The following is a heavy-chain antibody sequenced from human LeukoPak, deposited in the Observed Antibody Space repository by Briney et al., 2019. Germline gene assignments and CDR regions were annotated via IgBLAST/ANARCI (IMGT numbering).Heavy chain of an antibody. D-gene: IGHD1-26*01. CDR1: GFTFDDYA. J-gene: IGHJ4*02. CDR3: AKDXRXXXLLGPFDY. CDR2: ISWNSGSI. V-gene: IGHV3-9*01. Sequence: PGGSLRLSCAASGFTFDDYAMHWVRQAPGKGLEWVSGISWNSGSIGYADSVKGRFTISRDNAKNSLYLQMNSLRAEDTALYYCAKDXRXXXLLGPFDYWGQGTLVTV.